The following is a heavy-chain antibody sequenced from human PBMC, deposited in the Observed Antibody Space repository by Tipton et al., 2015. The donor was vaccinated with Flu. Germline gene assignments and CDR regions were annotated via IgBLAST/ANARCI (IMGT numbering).Heavy chain of an antibody. CDR2: IGGTDGAT. Sequence: SLRLSCAASGFTFSNYAMTWVRQAPGKGLEWVSTIGGTDGATYYADSVKGRFTVSRDNSRNTLYLQMNSLRADDTALYYCVRFAGGSWGQGTLVTVSS. J-gene: IGHJ5*02. V-gene: IGHV3-23*01. D-gene: IGHD3-16*01. CDR3: VRFAGGS. CDR1: GFTFSNYA.